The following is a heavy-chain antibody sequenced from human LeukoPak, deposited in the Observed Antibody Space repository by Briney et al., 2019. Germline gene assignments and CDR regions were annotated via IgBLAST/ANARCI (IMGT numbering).Heavy chain of an antibody. Sequence: GGSLRLSCAASGFPFTTSAMHWVRQAPGKGLEWVAVISSDGITKLYAESVRGRFTISRDNSNDTVDLLVTALRDEDTAAYYCARRGYSSGRADALDIWGQGTLVSVSS. CDR3: ARRGYSSGRADALDI. D-gene: IGHD3-22*01. CDR2: ISSDGITK. J-gene: IGHJ3*02. V-gene: IGHV3-30-3*01. CDR1: GFPFTTSA.